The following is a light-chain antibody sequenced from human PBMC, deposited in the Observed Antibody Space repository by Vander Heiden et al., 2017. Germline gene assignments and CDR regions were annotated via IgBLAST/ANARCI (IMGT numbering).Light chain of an antibody. CDR1: QSLSGTV. V-gene: IGKV3-20*01. J-gene: IGKJ2*01. Sequence: EILLTQSPGTLSLSPGEGATLSCRASQSLSGTVAWYQQKAGQAPRLLIYATSKRPTGIPDRFRGSGSGTDFTLTISRLEPEDSAVYYCQQYGRSPPDTFGQGTKLEIK. CDR3: QQYGRSPPDT. CDR2: ATS.